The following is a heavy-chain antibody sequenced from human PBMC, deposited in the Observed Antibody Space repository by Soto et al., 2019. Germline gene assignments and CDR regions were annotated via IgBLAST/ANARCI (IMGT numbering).Heavy chain of an antibody. D-gene: IGHD6-6*01. CDR2: ISYDGSNK. J-gene: IGHJ6*03. CDR3: AKSASIAARGKEVQSGVYYYYYYMDV. Sequence: GGSLRLSCAASGFTFSSYGMHWVRQAPGKGLEWVAVISYDGSNKYYADSVKGRFTISRDNSKNTLYLQMNSLRAEDTAVYYCAKSASIAARGKEVQSGVYYYYYYMDVWGKGTTVTVSS. CDR1: GFTFSSYG. V-gene: IGHV3-30*18.